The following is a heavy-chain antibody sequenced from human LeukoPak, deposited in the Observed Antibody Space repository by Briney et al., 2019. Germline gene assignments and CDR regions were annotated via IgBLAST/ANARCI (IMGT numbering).Heavy chain of an antibody. CDR1: GFTFSSHW. CDR2: IKTDGSST. D-gene: IGHD1-26*01. CDR3: ARDRSPGWFDP. Sequence: GGSLRLSCAASGFTFSSHWMHWVCQAPGKGLVWVSRIKTDGSSTSYVDSVEGRFTISRDNAKNMLYLQMNSLRAEDTAVYYCARDRSPGWFDPWGQGTLVTVSP. J-gene: IGHJ5*02. V-gene: IGHV3-74*01.